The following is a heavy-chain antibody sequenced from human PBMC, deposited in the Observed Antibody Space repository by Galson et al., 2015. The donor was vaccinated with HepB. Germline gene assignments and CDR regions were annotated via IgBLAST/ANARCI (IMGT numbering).Heavy chain of an antibody. CDR3: ARSHLIAYRAPHRDNWFDP. Sequence: SLRLSCAASGFTFSNYGMHWVRQAPGKGLDWVAVIWYDGSNKHYADSVKGRFTISRDNSKNTLYLQMNSLRAEDTAVYYCARSHLIAYRAPHRDNWFDPWGPGTLVSVSS. CDR1: GFTFSNYG. D-gene: IGHD2-21*01. CDR2: IWYDGSNK. J-gene: IGHJ5*02. V-gene: IGHV3-33*01.